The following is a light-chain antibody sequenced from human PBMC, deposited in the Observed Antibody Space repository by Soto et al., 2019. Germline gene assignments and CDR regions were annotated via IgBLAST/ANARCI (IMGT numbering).Light chain of an antibody. J-gene: IGKJ4*01. CDR2: GAS. CDR1: QSVSSSY. Sequence: EVVLTQSPGTLSLSPGERATLSCRASQSVSSSYLAWYQQKPGQAPRLLIYGASSRATGIPDRFSGSGSGTDFTLTISRLEPEDFAVYYCQQYGSSPRTFGGGGKAAIK. V-gene: IGKV3-20*01. CDR3: QQYGSSPRT.